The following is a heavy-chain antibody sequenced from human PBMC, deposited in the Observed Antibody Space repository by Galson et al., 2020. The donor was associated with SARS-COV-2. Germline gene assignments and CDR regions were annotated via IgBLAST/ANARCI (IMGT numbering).Heavy chain of an antibody. D-gene: IGHD2-15*01. V-gene: IGHV4-39*07. Sequence: SETLSLTCTVSGGSISSSSYYWGWIRQPPGKGLEWIGSIYYSGSTYYNPSLKSRVTISVDTSKNQFSLKLSSVTAADTAVYYCAGFRILYPLLGMDVWGQGTTVTVSS. CDR1: GGSISSSSYY. J-gene: IGHJ6*02. CDR3: AGFRILYPLLGMDV. CDR2: IYYSGST.